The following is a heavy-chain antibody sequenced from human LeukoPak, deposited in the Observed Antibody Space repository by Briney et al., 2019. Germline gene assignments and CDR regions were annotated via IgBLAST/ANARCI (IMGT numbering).Heavy chain of an antibody. V-gene: IGHV4-61*02. CDR1: GGSFSSGSHY. J-gene: IGHJ4*02. CDR3: ARVAWFGEYYCFDY. CDR2: IYTSGST. Sequence: SQTLSLTCTVSGGSFSSGSHYWGWSRQPAGKGLEWIGRIYTSGSTNYNPSLKSRVTMSLDTSRNQFSLRLSSVTAADTAVYYCARVAWFGEYYCFDYWGQGTLVTVSS. D-gene: IGHD3-10*01.